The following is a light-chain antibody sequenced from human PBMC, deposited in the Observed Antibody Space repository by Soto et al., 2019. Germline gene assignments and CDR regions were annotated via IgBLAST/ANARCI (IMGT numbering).Light chain of an antibody. CDR1: QDIRSD. V-gene: IGKV1-17*01. CDR3: LQHKDYPYT. J-gene: IGKJ2*01. Sequence: DIQMTHSPSSLSASVFYIVTITFRASQDIRSDLGLYQQKPGKAPKRLIYAASRLQSGVPSRFSAGGSGTEFILTISSLQPEDFATYYCLQHKDYPYTFGQGTKVDIK. CDR2: AAS.